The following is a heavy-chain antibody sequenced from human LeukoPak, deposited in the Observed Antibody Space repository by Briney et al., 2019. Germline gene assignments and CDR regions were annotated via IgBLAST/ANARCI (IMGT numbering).Heavy chain of an antibody. CDR1: GGSISSSSYY. D-gene: IGHD2-21*02. V-gene: IGHV4-39*07. CDR2: IYYSGST. CDR3: ARGVVTASNWFDP. J-gene: IGHJ5*02. Sequence: SETLSLTCTVSGGSISSSSYYWGWIRQPPGKELEWIGSIYYSGSTYYNPSLKSRVTISVDTSKNQYSLKLSSVTAADTAVYYCARGVVTASNWFDPWGQGTLVTVSS.